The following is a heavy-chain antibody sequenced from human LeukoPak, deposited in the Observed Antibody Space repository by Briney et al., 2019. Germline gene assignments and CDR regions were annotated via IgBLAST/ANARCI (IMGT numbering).Heavy chain of an antibody. CDR1: GGSISSGDYY. J-gene: IGHJ5*02. CDR2: IYYSEST. D-gene: IGHD2-21*01. V-gene: IGHV4-30-4*08. Sequence: SETLSLTCTVSGGSISSGDYYWSWIRQPPGKGLEWIGYIYYSESTYYNPSLKSRVTISVDTSKNQFSLKLSSVTAADTAVYYCAREGRYCGGDCCGIGWFDPWGQGTLVTVSS. CDR3: AREGRYCGGDCCGIGWFDP.